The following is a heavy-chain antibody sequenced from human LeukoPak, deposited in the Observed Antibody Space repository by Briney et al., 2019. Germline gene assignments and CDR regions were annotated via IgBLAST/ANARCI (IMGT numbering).Heavy chain of an antibody. CDR3: ARSPHYGDYSGAFDI. Sequence: SETLSLTCTVSGGSISSGSYYWSWIRQPAGKGLEWIGRIYTTGSTSYNPSLKSRVTISVDTSRNQFSLKLSSVTAADTAVYYCARSPHYGDYSGAFDIWGQGTMVTVSS. CDR2: IYTTGST. V-gene: IGHV4-61*02. D-gene: IGHD4-17*01. CDR1: GGSISSGSYY. J-gene: IGHJ3*02.